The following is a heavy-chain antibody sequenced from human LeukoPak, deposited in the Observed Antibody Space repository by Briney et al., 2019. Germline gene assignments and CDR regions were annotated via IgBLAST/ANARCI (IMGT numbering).Heavy chain of an antibody. V-gene: IGHV4-30-4*08. Sequence: SETLSLTCTVSGGSISSGDYYWSWIRQPPGKGLEWIGYIYYSGSTYYNPSLKSRVTISVDTSKHQFSLKLSSVTAADTAVYYCARDQSTMVRGPNIHLYMDVWGKGTTVTVSS. CDR3: ARDQSTMVRGPNIHLYMDV. CDR1: GGSISSGDYY. CDR2: IYYSGST. D-gene: IGHD3-10*01. J-gene: IGHJ6*03.